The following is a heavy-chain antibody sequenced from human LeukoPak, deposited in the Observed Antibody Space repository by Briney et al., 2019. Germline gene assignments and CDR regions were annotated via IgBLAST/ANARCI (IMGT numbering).Heavy chain of an antibody. V-gene: IGHV1-2*02. Sequence: ASVKVSCKASGYTFTGYYTHWVRQAPGQGLEWMGWVNPNSGGTNYAQKFQGRVTMTRDTSISTAYMEPSRLRSDDTAVYYCARNGYSGSPDYYYYGMDVWGQGTTVTVSS. D-gene: IGHD1-26*01. CDR1: GYTFTGYY. J-gene: IGHJ6*02. CDR3: ARNGYSGSPDYYYYGMDV. CDR2: VNPNSGGT.